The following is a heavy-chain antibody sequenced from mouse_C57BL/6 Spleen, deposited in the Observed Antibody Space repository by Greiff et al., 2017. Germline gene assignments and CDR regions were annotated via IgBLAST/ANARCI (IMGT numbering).Heavy chain of an antibody. Sequence: QVQLQQSGAELVKPGASVKLSCKASGYTFTEYTINWVKQRPGQGLEWIGWFYPGSGSIKYNEKFKDKATLTADKSSSTVYMELSRLTSNDSAVYVCARHEGYYCRSYNYAMDYWGQGTSVTVSS. CDR2: FYPGSGSI. V-gene: IGHV1-62-2*01. J-gene: IGHJ4*01. CDR1: GYTFTEYT. D-gene: IGHD1-1*01. CDR3: ARHEGYYCRSYNYAMDY.